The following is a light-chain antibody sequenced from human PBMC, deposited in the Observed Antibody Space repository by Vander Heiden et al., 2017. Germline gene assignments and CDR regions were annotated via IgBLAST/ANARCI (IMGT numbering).Light chain of an antibody. CDR1: QGISSA. CDR2: DAS. J-gene: IGKJ4*01. V-gene: IGKV1-13*02. CDR3: QQNNSYPQIT. Sequence: AIQLTKSPSSLSASVGDRVTITCRARQGISSALAWYQQKPGKAPKLLIYDASSLESGVPSRFSGSGYGTDFTLTISSRQPEDFASYYCQQNNSYPQITFGGGTKVEIK.